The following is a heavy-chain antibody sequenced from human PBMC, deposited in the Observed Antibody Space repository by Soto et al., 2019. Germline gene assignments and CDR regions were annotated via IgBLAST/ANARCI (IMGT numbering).Heavy chain of an antibody. V-gene: IGHV3-48*02. Sequence: EVQLVESGGGLVQPGGSLRLSCAASGFTFSSYSMNWVRQAPGKGLEWVSYISSSSSTIYYADSVKGRFTISRDNAKNSLYLQMNSLRDEDTAVYYCARDPRVGATYRWFDPWGQGTLVTVSS. CDR3: ARDPRVGATYRWFDP. CDR1: GFTFSSYS. J-gene: IGHJ5*02. CDR2: ISSSSSTI. D-gene: IGHD1-26*01.